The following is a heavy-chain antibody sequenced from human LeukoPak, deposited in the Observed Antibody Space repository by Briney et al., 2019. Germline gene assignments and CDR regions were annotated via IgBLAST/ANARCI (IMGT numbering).Heavy chain of an antibody. Sequence: SVKVSCKASGGTFSSYAISWVRQAPGQGLEWMGGIIPIFGTANYAQKFQGRVTITADESTSTAYMELSSLRSEDTAVYYCARGGAGDVPWAFDIWGQGTMVTVSS. CDR3: ARGGAGDVPWAFDI. CDR1: GGTFSSYA. CDR2: IIPIFGTA. D-gene: IGHD7-27*01. J-gene: IGHJ3*02. V-gene: IGHV1-69*13.